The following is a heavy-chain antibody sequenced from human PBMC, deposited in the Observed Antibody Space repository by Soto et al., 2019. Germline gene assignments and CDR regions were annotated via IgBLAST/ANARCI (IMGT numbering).Heavy chain of an antibody. Sequence: GGSLRLSCAASGFTFDDYTMHWVRQAPGEGLEWGSLISWDGGSTYYADSVKGRFSISRDNSKNSLYLQMNSLRTEDTALYYCAKVRSPNYYYGMDVWGQGTPVTVSS. V-gene: IGHV3-43*01. J-gene: IGHJ6*02. CDR2: ISWDGGST. D-gene: IGHD6-13*01. CDR1: GFTFDDYT. CDR3: AKVRSPNYYYGMDV.